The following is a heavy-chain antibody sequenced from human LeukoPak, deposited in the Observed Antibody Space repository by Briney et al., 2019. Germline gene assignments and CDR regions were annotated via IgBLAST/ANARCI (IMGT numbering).Heavy chain of an antibody. CDR2: ISGRGGSK. V-gene: IGHV3-23*01. CDR3: AKDWDWELLIFDY. CDR1: IFTFSSYA. J-gene: IGHJ4*02. D-gene: IGHD1-26*01. Sequence: GGSLRLSCEVSIFTFSSYAMTWVRQAPGKGREWVSGISGRGGSKYYADSVKGRFPISRDNSKNKLYLQMNSLRAEDTAIYYCAKDWDWELLIFDYWGQGTLVTVSS.